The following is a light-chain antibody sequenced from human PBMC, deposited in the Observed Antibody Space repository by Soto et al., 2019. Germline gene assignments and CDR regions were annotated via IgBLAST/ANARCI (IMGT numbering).Light chain of an antibody. CDR2: DVS. CDR1: SNDVGGYNY. Sequence: QSVLTQPASMSGSPGQSITISCTGTSNDVGGYNYVSWYQQHPGKAPKLMIYDVSNRPSGVSNRFSGSKSGNTASLTISGLQAEDEADYYCSSYTSSSPWVFGGGTKLTVL. J-gene: IGLJ3*02. V-gene: IGLV2-14*01. CDR3: SSYTSSSPWV.